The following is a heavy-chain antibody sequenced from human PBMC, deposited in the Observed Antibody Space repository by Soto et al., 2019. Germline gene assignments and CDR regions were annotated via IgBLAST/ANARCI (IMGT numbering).Heavy chain of an antibody. V-gene: IGHV1-3*01. J-gene: IGHJ6*02. Sequence: ASVKVSCKASGYTFTSYAMHWVRQAPGQRLEWMGWINAGNGNTKYSQKFQGRVTITRDTSASTAYMELSSLRSEDTAVHYCARDLLSSLGVHYYYYGMDVWGQGTTVTVSS. CDR2: INAGNGNT. CDR3: ARDLLSSLGVHYYYYGMDV. D-gene: IGHD3-10*01. CDR1: GYTFTSYA.